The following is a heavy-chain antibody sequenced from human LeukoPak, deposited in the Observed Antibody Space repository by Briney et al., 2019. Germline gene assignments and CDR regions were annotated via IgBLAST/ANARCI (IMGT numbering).Heavy chain of an antibody. J-gene: IGHJ4*02. Sequence: ASAKVSCKASGYTFTSYYMHWVRQAPGQGLEWMGIINPSGGSTSYAQKFQGRVTMTRDMSTSTVYMELSSLRSEDTAVYYCARGSGSILLGYWGQGTLVTVSS. CDR1: GYTFTSYY. D-gene: IGHD1-26*01. CDR3: ARGSGSILLGY. CDR2: INPSGGST. V-gene: IGHV1-46*01.